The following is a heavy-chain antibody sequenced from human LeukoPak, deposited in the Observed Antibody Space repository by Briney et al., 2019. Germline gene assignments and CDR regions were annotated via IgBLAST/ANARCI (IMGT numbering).Heavy chain of an antibody. V-gene: IGHV3-21*01. J-gene: IGHJ6*04. Sequence: GGSLRLSCAASGFTFSRFWMSWVRQAPGKGLEWISSISGDSSYIYYANSVKGRFTISKDNAKNSLYLQMNSLRAEDTAVYYCAELGITMIGGVWGKGTTVTISS. CDR1: GFTFSRFW. CDR2: ISGDSSYI. CDR3: AELGITMIGGV. D-gene: IGHD3-10*02.